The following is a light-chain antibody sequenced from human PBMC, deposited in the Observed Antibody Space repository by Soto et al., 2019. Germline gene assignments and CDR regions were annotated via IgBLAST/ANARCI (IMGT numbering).Light chain of an antibody. Sequence: DIQMTQSPSPLAASVGDRVPITCRASQSISSWLAWDQQKPGKAPKLLIYRASSLERGVPSRFSGSGSGTEFTLTISSLQPDDFATYYCQQYNSYPWTFGQGTKVDIK. V-gene: IGKV1-5*03. CDR1: QSISSW. CDR2: RAS. J-gene: IGKJ1*01. CDR3: QQYNSYPWT.